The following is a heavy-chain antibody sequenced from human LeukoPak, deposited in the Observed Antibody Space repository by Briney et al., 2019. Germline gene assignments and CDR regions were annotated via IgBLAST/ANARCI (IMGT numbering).Heavy chain of an antibody. CDR2: ISAYNGNT. Sequence: ASVKVSCKASGYTFTSYGISWVRQAPGQGLEWMGWISAYNGNTNYAQKLQGRVTMTTDTSTSTAYMELRSLRSDDTAVYYCARTIVVVPAAQKGNWFDPWGQGTLVTVSS. CDR1: GYTFTSYG. J-gene: IGHJ5*02. V-gene: IGHV1-18*01. CDR3: ARTIVVVPAAQKGNWFDP. D-gene: IGHD2-2*01.